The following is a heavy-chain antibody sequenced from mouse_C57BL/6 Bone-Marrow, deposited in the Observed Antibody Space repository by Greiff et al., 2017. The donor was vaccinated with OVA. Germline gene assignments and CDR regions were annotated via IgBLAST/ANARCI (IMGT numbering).Heavy chain of an antibody. CDR2: INSDGGST. D-gene: IGHD4-1*01. Sequence: EVNVVESGGGLVQPGESLKLSCESNEYEFPSHDMSWVRKTPEKRLELVAAINSDGGSTYYPATMERRFIISRDNTKKTLYLQMSSLRSEDTALYYCARDLTGTLYYFDYWGQGTTLTVSS. J-gene: IGHJ2*01. CDR3: ARDLTGTLYYFDY. V-gene: IGHV5-2*01. CDR1: EYEFPSHD.